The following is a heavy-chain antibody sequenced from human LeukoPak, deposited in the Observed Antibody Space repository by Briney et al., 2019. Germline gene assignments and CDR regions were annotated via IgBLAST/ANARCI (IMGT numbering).Heavy chain of an antibody. CDR3: AKSGYNRFDY. V-gene: IGHV3-23*01. CDR1: GFTFSSSA. J-gene: IGHJ4*02. CDR2: ISGSGSGGST. D-gene: IGHD5-24*01. Sequence: GGSLRLSCAASGFTFSSSAMSWVRQAPGKGLEWVSSISGSGSGGSTYYADSVKGQFTISRDNSRNTLYLQMNSLRAEDTAVYYCAKSGYNRFDYWGQGTLVTVFS.